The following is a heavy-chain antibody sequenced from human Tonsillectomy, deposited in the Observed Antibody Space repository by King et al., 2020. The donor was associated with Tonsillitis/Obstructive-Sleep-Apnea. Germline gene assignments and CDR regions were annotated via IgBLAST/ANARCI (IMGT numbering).Heavy chain of an antibody. J-gene: IGHJ6*03. V-gene: IGHV1-18*01. D-gene: IGHD2-2*01. CDR1: GYTFTSYG. CDR3: ARHPLRGSRIDYYYYYMDV. CDR2: ISAYNGNT. Sequence: QLVQSGAEVKKPGASVKVSCKSSGYTFTSYGISWVRQAPGQGLEWMGWISAYNGNTNYAQRLQGRVTMTTDTSTGTAYMELRSLRSDDTAVYYCARHPLRGSRIDYYYYYMDVWGKGTTVTVSS.